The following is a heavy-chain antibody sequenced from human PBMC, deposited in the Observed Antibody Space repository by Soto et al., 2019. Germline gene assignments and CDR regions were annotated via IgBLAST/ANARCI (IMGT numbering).Heavy chain of an antibody. CDR1: GGSISSGGYY. D-gene: IGHD3-10*01. CDR3: ANMVRGVLGWFDP. CDR2: IYYSGST. V-gene: IGHV4-31*03. J-gene: IGHJ5*02. Sequence: PSETLSLTCTVSGGSISSGGYYWSWIRQHPGKGLEWIGYIYYSGSTYYNPSLKSRVTISVDTSKNQFSLKLSSVTAADTTVYYCANMVRGVLGWFDPWGQGTLVTVSS.